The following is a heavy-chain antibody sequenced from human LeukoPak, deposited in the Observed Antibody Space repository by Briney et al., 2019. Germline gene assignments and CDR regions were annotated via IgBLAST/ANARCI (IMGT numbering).Heavy chain of an antibody. Sequence: SETLSLTCTVSGGSFSSGSYYWSWIRQPPGKGLEWIGYVYYSGSTNYNPSLRSRVTISIDTSKNQFSLKLSSVTAADTAVYYCARGSTTYGHSGYWGQGTLVTVSS. D-gene: IGHD4-17*01. V-gene: IGHV4-61*01. CDR1: GGSFSSGSYY. CDR2: VYYSGST. J-gene: IGHJ4*02. CDR3: ARGSTTYGHSGY.